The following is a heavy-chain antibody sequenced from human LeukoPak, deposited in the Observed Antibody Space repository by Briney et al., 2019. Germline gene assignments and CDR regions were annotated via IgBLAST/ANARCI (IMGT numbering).Heavy chain of an antibody. CDR2: IKQDGSEK. Sequence: PGGSLRLSCAASGFTFSNYWMTWVRQAPGKGLQWVANIKQDGSEKYYVDSVKGRFTISRDNAKNSLYLQMNSLRAEDTAVYYWGGGSGRWGGYYFDYWGQGTLVTVSS. D-gene: IGHD3-10*01. CDR1: GFTFSNYW. J-gene: IGHJ4*02. V-gene: IGHV3-7*04. CDR3: GGGSGRWGGYYFDY.